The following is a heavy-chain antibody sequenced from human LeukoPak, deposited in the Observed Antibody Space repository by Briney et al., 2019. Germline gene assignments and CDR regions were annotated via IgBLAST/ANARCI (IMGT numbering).Heavy chain of an antibody. CDR2: IDPTDSYT. D-gene: IGHD5-18*01. CDR3: ARRLQQIDY. V-gene: IGHV5-10-1*01. CDR1: GYSFTSYW. J-gene: IGHJ4*02. Sequence: GESLKISFKGSGYSFTSYWIGWVRQMPGKGLEWMGRIDPTDSYTNYSPSFQGHVTISADKSISTAYLQWSSLKASDTAMYYCARRLQQIDYWGQGTLVTVSS.